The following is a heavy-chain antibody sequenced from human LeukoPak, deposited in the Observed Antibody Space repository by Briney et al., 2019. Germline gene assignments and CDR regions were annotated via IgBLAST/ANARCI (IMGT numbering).Heavy chain of an antibody. CDR2: MNPNSGNT. J-gene: IGHJ4*02. Sequence: ASVKVSCKASGYTFTSYDINWVRQATGQGLEWMGWMNPNSGNTGYAQKFQGRVTITRNTSISTAYMELSSLRSEDTAVYYCATFGGPSSAVTHDYWGQGTLVTVSS. CDR1: GYTFTSYD. CDR3: ATFGGPSSAVTHDY. V-gene: IGHV1-8*03. D-gene: IGHD3-16*01.